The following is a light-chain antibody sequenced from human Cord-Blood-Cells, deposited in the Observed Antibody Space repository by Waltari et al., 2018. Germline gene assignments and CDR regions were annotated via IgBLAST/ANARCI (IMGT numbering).Light chain of an antibody. CDR1: SPHDAGSNS. V-gene: IGLV2-14*01. CDR3: SSYTSSSTLV. Sequence: QSALTQPLSQSGSPGPSLALPCPATSPHDAGSNSVCWYQQHPGKAPKLMIYDVSNRPSGVSNRFSGSKAGNTASLTISGLQAEDEADYYCSSYTSSSTLVFGGGTKLTVL. CDR2: DVS. J-gene: IGLJ3*02.